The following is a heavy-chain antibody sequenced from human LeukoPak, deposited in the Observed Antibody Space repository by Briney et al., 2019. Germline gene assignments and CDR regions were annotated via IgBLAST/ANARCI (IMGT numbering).Heavy chain of an antibody. Sequence: ASETLSLTCTVSGGSISSYYWSWIRQPPGKGLEWIGRMYTSGSTNYNPSLKSRVTMSVDMSKNQFSLKLSSVTAADTAVYYCAKGRWELYWGQGTLVTVSS. V-gene: IGHV4-4*07. J-gene: IGHJ4*02. D-gene: IGHD1-26*01. CDR1: GGSISSYY. CDR2: MYTSGST. CDR3: AKGRWELY.